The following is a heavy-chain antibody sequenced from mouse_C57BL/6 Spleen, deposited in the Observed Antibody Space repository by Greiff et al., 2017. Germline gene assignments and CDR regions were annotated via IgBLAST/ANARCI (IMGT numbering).Heavy chain of an antibody. D-gene: IGHD2-1*01. Sequence: QVQLKQSGAELVKPGASVKLSCKASGYTFTSYWMQWVKQRPGQGLEWIGEIDPSDSDTNYNQKFKGKATLTVDTSSSTAYMQLSILTSEDSAVYYCARYGNYPWFAYWGQGTLVTVSA. CDR1: GYTFTSYW. J-gene: IGHJ3*01. CDR2: IDPSDSDT. V-gene: IGHV1-50*01. CDR3: ARYGNYPWFAY.